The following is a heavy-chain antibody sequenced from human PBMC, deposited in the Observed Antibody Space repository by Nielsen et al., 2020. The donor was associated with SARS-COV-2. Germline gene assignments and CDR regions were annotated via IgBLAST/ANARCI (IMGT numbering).Heavy chain of an antibody. CDR1: GYTFTGYY. CDR2: IDPNSGGT. J-gene: IGHJ6*02. Sequence: ASVKVSCKASGYTFTGYYMYWVRQAPGQGLEWMGRIDPNSGGTNYAQKFQGRVTMTRDTSISTAYMELSRLRSDDTAVYYCARATLSLYYYYGMDVWGQGTTVTVSS. V-gene: IGHV1-2*06. CDR3: ARATLSLYYYYGMDV.